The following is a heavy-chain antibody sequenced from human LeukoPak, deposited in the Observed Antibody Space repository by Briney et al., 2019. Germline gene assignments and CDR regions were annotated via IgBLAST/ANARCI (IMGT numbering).Heavy chain of an antibody. J-gene: IGHJ3*02. CDR1: GGSISSSSYY. CDR3: ARDSDSSGYYSAFDI. D-gene: IGHD3-22*01. V-gene: IGHV4-39*02. Sequence: SETLSLTCTVSGGSISSSSYYWGWIRQPPGKGLEWIGSIYYSGSTYYNPSLKSRVTISVDTSKNQFSLKLSSVTAADTAVYYCARDSDSSGYYSAFDIWGQGTMVTVSS. CDR2: IYYSGST.